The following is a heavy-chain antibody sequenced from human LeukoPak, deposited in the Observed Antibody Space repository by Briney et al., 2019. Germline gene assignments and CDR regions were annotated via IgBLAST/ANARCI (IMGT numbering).Heavy chain of an antibody. V-gene: IGHV3-30*02. CDR1: RFTFSSYG. D-gene: IGHD3-3*01. Sequence: PGGSLRLSCAASRFTFSSYGMHWVRQAPGKGLEWVAFIRHDGSSKYYADSVKGRFTISRDNSKNTLYLQMNSLRAEDTAVYYCAKDGDFWSGPPYYWGQGTLVTVTS. CDR3: AKDGDFWSGPPYY. J-gene: IGHJ4*02. CDR2: IRHDGSSK.